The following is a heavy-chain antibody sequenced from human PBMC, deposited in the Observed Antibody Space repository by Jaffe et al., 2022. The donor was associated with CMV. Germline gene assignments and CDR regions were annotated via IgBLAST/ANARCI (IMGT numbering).Heavy chain of an antibody. J-gene: IGHJ6*03. Sequence: QVQLVESGGGVVQPGRSLRLSCAASGFTFSSYGMHWVRQAPGKGLEWVAVIWYDGSNKYYADSVKGRFTISRDNSKNTLYLQMNSLRAEDTAVYYCSGWYQPGNYYYYYMDVWGKGTTVTVSS. D-gene: IGHD6-19*01. CDR3: SGWYQPGNYYYYYMDV. V-gene: IGHV3-33*08. CDR2: IWYDGSNK. CDR1: GFTFSSYG.